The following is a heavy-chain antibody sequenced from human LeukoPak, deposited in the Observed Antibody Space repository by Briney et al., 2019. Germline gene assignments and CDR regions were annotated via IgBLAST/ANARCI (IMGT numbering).Heavy chain of an antibody. V-gene: IGHV3-33*06. Sequence: GGSLRLSCAASGFTFSSYGMHWVRQAPGKGLEWVAVIWYDGSNKYYADSVKGRFTISRDNSKNTLYLQMNSLRAEDTAVYYCAEPEGGYYDIRPDWGQGTLVTVSS. CDR3: AEPEGGYYDIRPD. D-gene: IGHD3-22*01. J-gene: IGHJ4*02. CDR2: IWYDGSNK. CDR1: GFTFSSYG.